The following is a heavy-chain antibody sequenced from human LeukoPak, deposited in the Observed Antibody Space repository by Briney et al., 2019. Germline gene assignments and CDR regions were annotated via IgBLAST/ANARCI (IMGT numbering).Heavy chain of an antibody. CDR1: GFTFSSYG. Sequence: GGSLRLSCAASGFTFSSYGMHWVRQAPGKGLEWVAVIWYDGSNKYYADSVKGRFTISRDNLKNTLFLQMNSLRAEDTAVYYCARDQGSEGYYYGMDVRGQGTTVTVSS. J-gene: IGHJ6*02. CDR2: IWYDGSNK. V-gene: IGHV3-33*08. CDR3: ARDQGSEGYYYGMDV.